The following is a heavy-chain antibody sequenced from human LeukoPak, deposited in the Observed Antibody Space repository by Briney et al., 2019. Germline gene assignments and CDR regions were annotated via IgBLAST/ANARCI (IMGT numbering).Heavy chain of an antibody. CDR2: ISGSGGST. J-gene: IGHJ4*02. D-gene: IGHD3-3*01. CDR3: AKVSPRITIFGVVTTFPLLYFDY. Sequence: GGSLRLSCAASGFTFSSYAMSWVRQAPGKGLEWVSAISGSGGSTYYADSVKGRFTISRDNSKNTLYLQMNSLRAEDTAVYYCAKVSPRITIFGVVTTFPLLYFDYWGQGTLATVSS. CDR1: GFTFSSYA. V-gene: IGHV3-23*01.